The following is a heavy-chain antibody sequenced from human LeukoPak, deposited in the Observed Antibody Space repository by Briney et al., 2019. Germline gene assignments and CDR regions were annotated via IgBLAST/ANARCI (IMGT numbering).Heavy chain of an antibody. CDR2: IYYSGST. CDR1: GGSISSSSYY. J-gene: IGHJ4*02. V-gene: IGHV4-39*07. Sequence: PSETLSLTCTVSGGSISSSSYYWGWIRQPPGKGLEWIGSIYYSGSTYYNPSLKSRVTISVDTSKNQFSLKLSSVTAADTAVYYCARVWDDGYNFPHLDYWGQGTLVTVSS. D-gene: IGHD5-24*01. CDR3: ARVWDDGYNFPHLDY.